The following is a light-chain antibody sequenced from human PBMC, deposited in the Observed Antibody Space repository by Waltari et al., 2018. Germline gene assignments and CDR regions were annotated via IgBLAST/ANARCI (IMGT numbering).Light chain of an antibody. V-gene: IGLV6-57*04. Sequence: NFMLTQPHSVSESPGKTLTISCTRSSGSIASNYVQWYQQRPGRAPITVIYEDNDIPSGVPDRFSGSIDISSNSASLTISGLKTEDEADYYCQSYNSSNVIFGGGTKLTVL. CDR3: QSYNSSNVI. CDR1: SGSIASNY. J-gene: IGLJ2*01. CDR2: EDN.